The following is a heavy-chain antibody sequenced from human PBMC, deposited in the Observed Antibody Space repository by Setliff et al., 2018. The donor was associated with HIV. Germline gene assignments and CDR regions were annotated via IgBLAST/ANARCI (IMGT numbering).Heavy chain of an antibody. J-gene: IGHJ4*02. V-gene: IGHV4-39*01. CDR1: GGSMSSSSYY. Sequence: SETLSLTCTVSGGSMSSSSYYWGWIRQTPDKGLEWIGIIYYSGATYYNPSLTSRVTISVDTSRNQFSLKLRSVTAADTAVYYCARLGYVSGGFYKTPGPYYFDYWGQGALVTVSS. CDR3: ARLGYVSGGFYKTPGPYYFDY. D-gene: IGHD3-10*01. CDR2: IYYSGAT.